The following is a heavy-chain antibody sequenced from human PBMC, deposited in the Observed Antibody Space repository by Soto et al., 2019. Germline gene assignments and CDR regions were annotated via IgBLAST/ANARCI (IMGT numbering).Heavy chain of an antibody. J-gene: IGHJ6*02. CDR3: ASDLSGRADV. D-gene: IGHD3-10*01. V-gene: IGHV3-74*01. CDR1: GFTFSSYW. CDR2: MNEDGGTR. Sequence: GSLRLSCEASGFTFSSYWMHWVRQAPGKGLVWVSRMNEDGGTRDYADSVKGRFTISRDNAKNTLYLQMNSLRVEDTAVYYCASDLSGRADVSCQATSVTVS.